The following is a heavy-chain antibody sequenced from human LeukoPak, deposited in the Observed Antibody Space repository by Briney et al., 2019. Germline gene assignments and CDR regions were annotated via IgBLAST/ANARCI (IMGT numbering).Heavy chain of an antibody. Sequence: GGSLRLSYAASGFTFTTYWMNWVRQAPGKGLAWVANIKQDGSEKYYVDSVKGRFTISRDNAKNSLYLQMNSLRAEDTAVYYCARGGWYANDAFDIWGQGTMVTVSS. D-gene: IGHD6-19*01. CDR3: ARGGWYANDAFDI. CDR1: GFTFTTYW. CDR2: IKQDGSEK. V-gene: IGHV3-7*01. J-gene: IGHJ3*02.